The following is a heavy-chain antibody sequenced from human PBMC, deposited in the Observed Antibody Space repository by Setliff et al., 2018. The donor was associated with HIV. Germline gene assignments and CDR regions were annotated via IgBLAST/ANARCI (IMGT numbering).Heavy chain of an antibody. V-gene: IGHV3-23*03. CDR3: AKRTTASGGPFDL. Sequence: GGSLRLSCVASGVTISSLWMNWVRQAPGKGPEWVSVISGDSSSAQSTDSVRGRFTVFRDNSKKTMYLQMNSLRTDDTAMYYCAKRTTASGGPFDLWGPGTMVTVSS. CDR1: GVTISSLW. J-gene: IGHJ3*01. CDR2: ISGDSSSA. D-gene: IGHD2-15*01.